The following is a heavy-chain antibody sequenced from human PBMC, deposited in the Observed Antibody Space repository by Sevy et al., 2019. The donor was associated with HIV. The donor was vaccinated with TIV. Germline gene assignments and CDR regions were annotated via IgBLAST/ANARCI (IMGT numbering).Heavy chain of an antibody. D-gene: IGHD3-22*01. J-gene: IGHJ6*03. Sequence: GGSLRLSCAVSGFSLDSYGMTWVRQAPGKGLEWVSGISGSGTRAYYADSVKGRLSISRDNSKNRLYLQMNSLRSEDTAIYYCAKGGGGHYDPDEIGYYFYYYNMDVWGKGTTVTVSS. CDR1: GFSLDSYG. CDR3: AKGGGGHYDPDEIGYYFYYYNMDV. CDR2: ISGSGTRA. V-gene: IGHV3-23*01.